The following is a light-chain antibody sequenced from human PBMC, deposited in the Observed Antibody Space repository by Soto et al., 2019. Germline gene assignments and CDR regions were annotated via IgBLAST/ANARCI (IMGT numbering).Light chain of an antibody. Sequence: DIQMTQSPSSLSASVGDRVTITCQASQDISNYLNWYQQKPGKAPKLLIYDASNLETGVPSRFSGSGSGTDFTFTISSLQPEDVATYYCQHYDNLPFTFGRGTKVDIK. V-gene: IGKV1-33*01. CDR1: QDISNY. CDR2: DAS. CDR3: QHYDNLPFT. J-gene: IGKJ3*01.